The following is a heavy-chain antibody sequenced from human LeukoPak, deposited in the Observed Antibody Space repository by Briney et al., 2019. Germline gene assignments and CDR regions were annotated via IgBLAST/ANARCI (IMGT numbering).Heavy chain of an antibody. J-gene: IGHJ4*02. D-gene: IGHD3-10*01. CDR2: INPNSGGT. Sequence: ASVKVSCKASGYTLTGYYMHWVRQAPGQGLEWMGWINPNSGGTNYAQKFQGRVTMTRDTSISTAYMELSRLRSDDTAVYYCARDQYGSGSYGYWGQGTLVTVSS. CDR1: GYTLTGYY. V-gene: IGHV1-2*02. CDR3: ARDQYGSGSYGY.